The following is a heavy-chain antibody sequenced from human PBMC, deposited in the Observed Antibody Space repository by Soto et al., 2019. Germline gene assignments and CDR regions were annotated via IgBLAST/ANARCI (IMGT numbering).Heavy chain of an antibody. CDR3: AHKGYDYFWGSYRYVDVSYFFDY. CDR1: WFSLSSSGVG. Sequence: FGPKLVKATQTLTLACTFCWFSLSSSGVGVGWIRQPPGKALEWLALIYWNDDKRYSPSLKSRLTITKDTSKNQVDLTMTNMDPVDTATYYCAHKGYDYFWGSYRYVDVSYFFDYWGQGTLVTVSS. CDR2: IYWNDDK. J-gene: IGHJ4*02. D-gene: IGHD3-16*02. V-gene: IGHV2-5*01.